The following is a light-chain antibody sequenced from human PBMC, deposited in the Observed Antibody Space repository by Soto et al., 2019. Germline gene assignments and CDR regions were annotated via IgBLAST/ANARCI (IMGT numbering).Light chain of an antibody. J-gene: IGKJ1*01. CDR2: GAS. CDR3: QQYNNWPPA. Sequence: EIVMTQSQATLSVSPGERATLSCRASQSVGSHLAWYQQKPGQAPRLFIYGASTRATGIPARFSGSGAGTEFTLTISSLQSEDFSVYSCQQYNNWPPAFGQGTKVDIK. V-gene: IGKV3-15*01. CDR1: QSVGSH.